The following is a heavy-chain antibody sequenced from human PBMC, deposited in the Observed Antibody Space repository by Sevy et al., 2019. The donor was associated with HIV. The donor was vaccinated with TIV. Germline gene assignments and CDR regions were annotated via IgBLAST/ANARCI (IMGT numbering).Heavy chain of an antibody. CDR2: IYESGRT. CDR1: GYSISSGYY. J-gene: IGHJ4*02. V-gene: IGHV4-38-2*01. CDR3: ARLRDILVIPAGGYFDY. Sequence: SETLSLTCAVSGYSISSGYYWGWIRQSPGKGLEWIGSIYESGRTFYNPSLESRVTMPVDTSKNQFSLKLKSMTAADTAVYYCARLRDILVIPAGGYFDYWGQGTLVTVSS. D-gene: IGHD2-2*01.